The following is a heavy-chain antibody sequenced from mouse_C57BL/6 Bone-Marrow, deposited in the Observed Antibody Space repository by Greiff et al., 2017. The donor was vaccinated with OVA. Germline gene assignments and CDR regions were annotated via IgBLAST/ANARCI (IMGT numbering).Heavy chain of an antibody. V-gene: IGHV5-4*03. D-gene: IGHD2-4*01. CDR2: ISDGGSYT. J-gene: IGHJ2*01. Sequence: EVKLMESGGGLVKPGGSLKLSCAASGFTFSSYAMSWVRQTPEKRLEWVATISDGGSYTYYPDNVKGRFTISRDNAKNNLYLQMSHLKSEDTAMYYCARGYYDYDGIYFDYWGQGTTLIVSS. CDR1: GFTFSSYA. CDR3: ARGYYDYDGIYFDY.